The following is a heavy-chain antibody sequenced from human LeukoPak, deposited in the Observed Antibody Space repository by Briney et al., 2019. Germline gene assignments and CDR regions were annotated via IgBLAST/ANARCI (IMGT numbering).Heavy chain of an antibody. J-gene: IGHJ4*02. D-gene: IGHD6-13*01. CDR2: ISGSGGST. CDR1: GFTFSSYA. V-gene: IGHV3-23*01. Sequence: LTGGSLRLSCAASGFTFSSYAMSWVRQAPGKGLEWVSAISGSGGSTYYADSVKGRFTISRDNSKNTLYLQMNSLRAEDAAVYYCAKTPFPSAAGDYWGQGTLVTVSS. CDR3: AKTPFPSAAGDY.